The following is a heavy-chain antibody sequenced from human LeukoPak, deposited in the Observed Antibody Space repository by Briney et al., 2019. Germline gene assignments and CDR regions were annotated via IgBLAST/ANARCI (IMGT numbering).Heavy chain of an antibody. CDR1: GGSISSYY. J-gene: IGHJ4*02. D-gene: IGHD2-2*01. V-gene: IGHV4-59*01. Sequence: PSETLSLTCTVSGGSISSYYWSWIRQPPGKGLEWIGYIHDSGITNYNLSLKSRVTMSADTSKNQFSLKLRSVTPADTAVYYCARDMTRPYFFDHWGQGTLVTVSS. CDR3: ARDMTRPYFFDH. CDR2: IHDSGIT.